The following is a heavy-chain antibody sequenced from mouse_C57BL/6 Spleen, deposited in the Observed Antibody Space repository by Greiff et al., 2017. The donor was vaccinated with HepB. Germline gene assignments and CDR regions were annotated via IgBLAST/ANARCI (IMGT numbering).Heavy chain of an antibody. CDR2: IDPENGDT. CDR1: GFNIKDDY. J-gene: IGHJ3*01. Sequence: EVKLKESGAELVRPGASVKLSCTASGFNIKDDYMHWVKQRPEQGLEWIGWIDPENGDTEYASKFQGKATITADTSSNTAYLQLSSLTSEDTAVYYCTTSSNYVGGQGTLVTVAA. CDR3: TTSSNYV. V-gene: IGHV14-4*01. D-gene: IGHD2-5*01.